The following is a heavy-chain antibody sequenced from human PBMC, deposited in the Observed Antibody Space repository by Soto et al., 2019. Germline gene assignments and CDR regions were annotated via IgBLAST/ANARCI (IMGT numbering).Heavy chain of an antibody. CDR2: IIPIFGTA. CDR3: ARDIAYFGGDCYSSLLFDP. V-gene: IGHV1-69*01. CDR1: GGTFSSYA. D-gene: IGHD2-21*02. Sequence: QVQLVQSGAEVKKPGSSVKVSCKASGGTFSSYAISWVRQAPGQGLEWMGGIIPIFGTANYAQKFQGRVTITADESTSTAYMELSSLRSEDTAVYYCARDIAYFGGDCYSSLLFDPWGQGTLVTVSS. J-gene: IGHJ5*02.